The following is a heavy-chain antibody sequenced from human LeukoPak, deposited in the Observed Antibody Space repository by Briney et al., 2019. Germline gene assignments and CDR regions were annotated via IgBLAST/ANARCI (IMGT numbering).Heavy chain of an antibody. V-gene: IGHV3-15*07. CDR1: GFTFSNAY. D-gene: IGHD6-6*01. J-gene: IGHJ4*02. Sequence: PGGSLRLSCAASGFTFSNAYMNWVRQAPGKGLEWVGRIKPKTDGETTEYAAPVKDRFSISRDDSKSMMYLQMNSLKTEDTAVYYCVAPASSSTVYYFDYWGQGTLVTVSS. CDR3: VAPASSSTVYYFDY. CDR2: IKPKTDGETT.